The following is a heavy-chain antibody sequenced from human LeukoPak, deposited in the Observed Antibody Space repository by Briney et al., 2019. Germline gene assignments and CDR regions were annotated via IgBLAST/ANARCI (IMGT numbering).Heavy chain of an antibody. CDR1: GFTFSSCW. CDR2: IKQDGSEK. Sequence: GGSLRLSCAASGFTFSSCWMSWVRQAPGKGLEWVADIKQDGSEKYYVDSVKGRFTISRDNAKNSLYLQMNSLRAEDTAVYYCARGLRSGSYCDYWGQGTLVTVSS. CDR3: ARGLRSGSYCDY. J-gene: IGHJ4*02. D-gene: IGHD1-26*01. V-gene: IGHV3-7*01.